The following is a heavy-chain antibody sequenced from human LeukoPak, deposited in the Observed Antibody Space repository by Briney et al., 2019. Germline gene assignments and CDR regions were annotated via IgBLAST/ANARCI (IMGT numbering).Heavy chain of an antibody. J-gene: IGHJ6*03. CDR2: ISSSSSCI. Sequence: GGSLRLSCAASGFTFSSYSMNWVRQAPGKGLEWVSSISSSSSCIYYADSVKGRFTISRDNAKNSLYLQMNSLRAEDTAVYYCARQSYYYYYMDVWGKGTTVTVSS. CDR3: ARQSYYYYYMDV. CDR1: GFTFSSYS. V-gene: IGHV3-21*01.